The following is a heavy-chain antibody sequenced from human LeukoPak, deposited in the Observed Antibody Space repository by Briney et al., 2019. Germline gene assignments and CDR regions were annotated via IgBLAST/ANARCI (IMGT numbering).Heavy chain of an antibody. CDR2: ISSSCSTI. V-gene: IGHV3-11*01. J-gene: IGHJ5*02. D-gene: IGHD3-22*01. CDR1: GFTFSDYY. Sequence: GGSLRLSCAASGFTFSDYYMSWIRQAPGKGLEGVSYISSSCSTIYYADSVKGRFTISRDNAKNSLYLQMNSLRAEDTAVYYCARGDTMIENNWFDPWGQGTLVTVSS. CDR3: ARGDTMIENNWFDP.